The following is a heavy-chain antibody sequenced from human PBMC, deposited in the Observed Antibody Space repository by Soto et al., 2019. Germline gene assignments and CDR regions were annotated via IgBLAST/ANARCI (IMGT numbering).Heavy chain of an antibody. V-gene: IGHV4-31*03. Sequence: SETLSLTCTVSGGSISSGGYYWSWIRRHPGKGLEWIGYIYYSGSTYYNPSLKSRLTISGDTSKNQFSLNVSSVTAADTAVYYCARGRQQLDYFDYWGRGTLVTVSS. CDR2: IYYSGST. CDR3: ARGRQQLDYFDY. J-gene: IGHJ4*02. CDR1: GGSISSGGYY. D-gene: IGHD6-13*01.